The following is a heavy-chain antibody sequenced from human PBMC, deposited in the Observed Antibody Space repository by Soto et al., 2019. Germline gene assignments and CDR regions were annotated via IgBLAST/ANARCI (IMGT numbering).Heavy chain of an antibody. J-gene: IGHJ4*02. CDR3: ARRGKDTAMVPAIDY. D-gene: IGHD5-18*01. CDR1: GYSFTSYW. Sequence: GESLKICCKGSGYSFTSYWIGWVRQMPGKGLEWMGIIYPGDSDTRYSPSFQGQVTISADKSISTAYLQWSSLKASDTAMYYCARRGKDTAMVPAIDYWGQGTLVTVSS. CDR2: IYPGDSDT. V-gene: IGHV5-51*01.